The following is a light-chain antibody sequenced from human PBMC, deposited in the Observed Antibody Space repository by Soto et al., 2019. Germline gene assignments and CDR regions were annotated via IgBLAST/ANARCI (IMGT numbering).Light chain of an antibody. J-gene: IGKJ1*01. CDR3: QQYGSGWT. CDR2: GAS. V-gene: IGKV3-20*01. CDR1: QSVNSR. Sequence: EIVLTHSPGTLALSPWERATLSCRASQSVNSRLAWYQHKPGQAPRLLISGASNRASGIPARFSAWGSGTDFTLTISRLEPEDFAVYYCQQYGSGWTFGQGTKVDIK.